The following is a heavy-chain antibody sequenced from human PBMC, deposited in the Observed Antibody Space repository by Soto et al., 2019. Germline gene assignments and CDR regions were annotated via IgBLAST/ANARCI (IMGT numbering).Heavy chain of an antibody. J-gene: IGHJ4*02. CDR2: IYYSGRT. V-gene: IGHV4-31*03. CDR3: ARDRYSSGYYFDY. CDR1: GGSISSGGYY. Sequence: QVQLQESGPGLVKPSQTLSLTCTVSGGSISSGGYYWSWIRQHPGKGLEWIGYIYYSGRTYYNPCRIRRVTVSVDSSKNQLSLNLGPVTAAVTAVYYCARDRYSSGYYFDYWVQRTLVTVSS. D-gene: IGHD6-19*01.